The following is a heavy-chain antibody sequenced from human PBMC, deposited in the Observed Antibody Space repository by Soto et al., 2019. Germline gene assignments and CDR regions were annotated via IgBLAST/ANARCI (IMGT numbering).Heavy chain of an antibody. D-gene: IGHD6-6*01. CDR1: GFSFSNAW. J-gene: IGHJ4*01. CDR3: STKFHNPIVLIRFYL. V-gene: IGHV3-15*07. Sequence: PGGSLRLSCAASGFSFSNAWINWVRQVPGKGLEWVGRIKSKTDGGTTDFAAPVKGRSAISRDDSNNMVYLQMSSLKREDTAVYFFSTKFHNPIVLIRFYLRGHGTLVTVSS. CDR2: IKSKTDGGTT.